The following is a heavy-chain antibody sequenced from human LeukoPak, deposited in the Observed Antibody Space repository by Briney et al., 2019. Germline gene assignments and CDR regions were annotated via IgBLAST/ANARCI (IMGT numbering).Heavy chain of an antibody. CDR3: VRDFGGARDY. D-gene: IGHD3-16*01. J-gene: IGHJ4*02. CDR1: GFIFSGYS. Sequence: PGGSLRLSCAAAGFIFSGYSMHWVRQAPGKGLEWVAVISDNGHKDYYADAVKGRFTISRDTSKNTLYLQMNSLRDDDTAVYYCVRDFGGARDYWGQGTLVTVSS. V-gene: IGHV3-30-3*01. CDR2: ISDNGHKD.